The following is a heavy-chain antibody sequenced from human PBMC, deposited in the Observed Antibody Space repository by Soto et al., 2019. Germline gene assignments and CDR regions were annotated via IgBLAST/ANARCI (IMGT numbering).Heavy chain of an antibody. CDR3: ARGFRLRWGELSGVDI. Sequence: ASVKVSCKASGYTFTSYGISWVRQAPGQGLEWMGWISAYNGNTNYAQKLQGRVTMTTDTSTSAAYMELRSLRSDDTAVYYCARGFRLRWGELSGVDIWGQGPMVTVSS. D-gene: IGHD3-16*02. CDR2: ISAYNGNT. CDR1: GYTFTSYG. J-gene: IGHJ3*02. V-gene: IGHV1-18*01.